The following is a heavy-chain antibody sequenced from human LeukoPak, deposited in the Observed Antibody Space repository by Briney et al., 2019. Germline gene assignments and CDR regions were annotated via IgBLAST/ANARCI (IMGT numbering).Heavy chain of an antibody. D-gene: IGHD1-26*01. Sequence: GGSLRLSCAASGFTFSSYSMSWVRQAPGKGPEWVSVIYSGGSTYYADSVKGRFTISRDNSKNTLYLQMNSLRAEDTAVYYCASRGATHSGAFDIWGQGTMVTVSS. CDR3: ASRGATHSGAFDI. CDR2: IYSGGST. V-gene: IGHV3-53*01. J-gene: IGHJ3*02. CDR1: GFTFSSYS.